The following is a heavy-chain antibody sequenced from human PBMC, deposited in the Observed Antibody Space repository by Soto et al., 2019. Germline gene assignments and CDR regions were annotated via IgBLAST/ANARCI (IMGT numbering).Heavy chain of an antibody. D-gene: IGHD2-15*01. CDR1: GGSFSGYY. CDR2: INHSGST. CDR3: ARGRGYCSGGSCYFYWYFDL. V-gene: IGHV4-34*01. J-gene: IGHJ2*01. Sequence: QVQLQQWGAGLLKPSETLSLTCAVYGGSFSGYYWSWIRQPPGKGLEWIGEINHSGSTNYNPSLKDRVTISVDTSKNQFSLKLSSVTAADTAVYYCARGRGYCSGGSCYFYWYFDLWGRGTLVTVSS.